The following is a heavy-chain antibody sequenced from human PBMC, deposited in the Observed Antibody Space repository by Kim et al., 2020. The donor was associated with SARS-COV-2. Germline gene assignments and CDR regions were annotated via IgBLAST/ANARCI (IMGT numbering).Heavy chain of an antibody. CDR3: ARHGVPELAHYMDV. D-gene: IGHD1-7*01. V-gene: IGHV4-39*01. Sequence: NPSLKSRVTISVDTSKNQFSLKLSSVTAADTAVYYCARHGVPELAHYMDVWGKGTTVTVSS. J-gene: IGHJ6*03.